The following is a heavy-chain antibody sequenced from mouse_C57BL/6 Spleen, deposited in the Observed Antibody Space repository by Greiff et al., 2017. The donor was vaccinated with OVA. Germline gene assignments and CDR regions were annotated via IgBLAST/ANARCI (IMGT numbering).Heavy chain of an antibody. J-gene: IGHJ1*03. Sequence: EVKLQESGPGLVKPSQSLSLTCSVTGYSITSGYYWNWIRQFPGNKLEWVGYISYDGSNNYNPFLKNRISITRDTTNNQFFLKLNSVTTEDTATYNCASDYDGSSYVWYFDVWGTGTTVTISS. CDR2: ISYDGSN. CDR1: GYSITSGYY. V-gene: IGHV3-6*01. D-gene: IGHD1-1*01. CDR3: ASDYDGSSYVWYFDV.